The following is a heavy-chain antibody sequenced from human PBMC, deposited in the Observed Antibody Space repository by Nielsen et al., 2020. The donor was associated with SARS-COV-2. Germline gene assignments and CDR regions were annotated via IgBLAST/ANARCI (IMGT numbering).Heavy chain of an antibody. CDR2: ISSSSSYI. CDR1: GFTFSSYS. Sequence: GGSLRLSCAASGFTFSSYSMNWVRQAPGKGLEWVSSISSSSSYIYYADSVKGRFTISRDNSKNTLYLQMNSLRAEDTAVYYCARVNYYDSSGYYPLGYWGQGTLVTVSS. V-gene: IGHV3-21*01. CDR3: ARVNYYDSSGYYPLGY. J-gene: IGHJ4*02. D-gene: IGHD3-22*01.